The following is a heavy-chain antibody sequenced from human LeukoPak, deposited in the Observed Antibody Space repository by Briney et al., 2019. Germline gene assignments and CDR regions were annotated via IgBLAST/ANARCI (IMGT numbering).Heavy chain of an antibody. J-gene: IGHJ3*02. CDR2: ISSSSSYI. CDR1: GFTFSSYS. Sequence: GGSLRLSCAASGFTFSSYSMNWVRQAPGKGLEWVSSISSSSSYIYYADSVKGRFTISRDNAKNSLYLQMNSLRAEDTALYYCAKDMSGYSSSWGAFDIWGQGTMVTVSS. D-gene: IGHD6-13*01. V-gene: IGHV3-21*04. CDR3: AKDMSGYSSSWGAFDI.